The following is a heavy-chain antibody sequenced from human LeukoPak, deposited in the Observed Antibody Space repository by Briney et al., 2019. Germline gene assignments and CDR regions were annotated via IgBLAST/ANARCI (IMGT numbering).Heavy chain of an antibody. J-gene: IGHJ4*02. CDR3: ARERCGGGSCYIFEY. CDR1: GFTFSSFG. D-gene: IGHD2-15*01. Sequence: AGGSLRLSCAASGFTFSSFGMHWVRQSPDKGLESVAVVSYDGNSKFYADSVRGRFTISRDSSTSTLYLQMNSLRAEDTAVYYCARERCGGGSCYIFEYWGQGTLVTVSS. V-gene: IGHV3-30*03. CDR2: VSYDGNSK.